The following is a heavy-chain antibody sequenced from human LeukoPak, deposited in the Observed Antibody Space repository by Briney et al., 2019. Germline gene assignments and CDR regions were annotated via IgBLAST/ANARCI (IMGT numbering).Heavy chain of an antibody. CDR3: ARVGGSGYYYVGY. CDR1: GFTVSSNY. V-gene: IGHV3-53*01. CDR2: IYSGGST. J-gene: IGHJ4*02. Sequence: GESLRLSCAASGFTVSSNYMSWVRQAPGKGLEWVSVIYSGGSTYYADSVKGRFTISRDNSKNTLYLQMSSLRVEDTAVYCCARVGGSGYYYVGYWGQGTLVTVSS. D-gene: IGHD3-22*01.